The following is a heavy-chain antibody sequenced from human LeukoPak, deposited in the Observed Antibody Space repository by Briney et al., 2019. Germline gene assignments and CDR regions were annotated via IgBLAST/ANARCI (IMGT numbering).Heavy chain of an antibody. Sequence: ASVKVSCKASGYTFTSYGISWVRQAPGQGLEWMGWISAYNGNTNYAQKLQGRVTMTTDTSTSTAYMELRSLKSDDTAVYYCARDIGYCSGGSCYPAFDIWGQGTMVTVSS. V-gene: IGHV1-18*01. CDR3: ARDIGYCSGGSCYPAFDI. J-gene: IGHJ3*02. D-gene: IGHD2-15*01. CDR2: ISAYNGNT. CDR1: GYTFTSYG.